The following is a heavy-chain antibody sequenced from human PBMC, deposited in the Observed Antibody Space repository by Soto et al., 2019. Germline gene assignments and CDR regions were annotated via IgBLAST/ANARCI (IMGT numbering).Heavy chain of an antibody. CDR3: ARDSHDLAAAGILYGRDY. CDR1: GFTFSGYS. D-gene: IGHD6-13*01. Sequence: GGSLRLSCSASGFTFSGYSMNWVRQSPGKGLEWVSSISSSSSYIYYADSVKGRFTISRDNAKNSLYLQMNSLRAEDTAVYSCARDSHDLAAAGILYGRDYWGQGTLVTVSS. CDR2: ISSSSSYI. V-gene: IGHV3-21*01. J-gene: IGHJ4*02.